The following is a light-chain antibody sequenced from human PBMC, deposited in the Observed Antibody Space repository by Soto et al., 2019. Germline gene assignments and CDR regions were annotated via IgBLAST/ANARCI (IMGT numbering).Light chain of an antibody. J-gene: IGKJ5*01. CDR3: MQALQTLPIT. CDR1: QSLLHSNGYNY. V-gene: IGKV2-28*01. CDR2: LGS. Sequence: DIVMTQSPLSLTVTPGEPASISCRSSQSLLHSNGYNYLDWYLQKPGQSPQLLICLGSNRASGVPDRFSGSGSGTDFTLKISRVEAEDVGVYYCMQALQTLPITFGQGTRLEIK.